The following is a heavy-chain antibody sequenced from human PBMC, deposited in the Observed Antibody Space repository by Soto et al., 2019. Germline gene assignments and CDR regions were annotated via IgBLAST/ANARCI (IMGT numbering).Heavy chain of an antibody. J-gene: IGHJ6*04. CDR1: GFTVSSKY. CDR3: ARDDVLCAGGRCYGEPLDS. Sequence: GSLRLSCAASGFTVSSKYMSWVSQAPGKGLEWVSLIQSGGPTYYAASVKGRFTISRDTSENTLHLQMDSLRDEDTAVYYCARDDVLCAGGRCYGEPLDSWGKGTTVTVSS. D-gene: IGHD2-15*01. V-gene: IGHV3-66*01. CDR2: IQSGGPT.